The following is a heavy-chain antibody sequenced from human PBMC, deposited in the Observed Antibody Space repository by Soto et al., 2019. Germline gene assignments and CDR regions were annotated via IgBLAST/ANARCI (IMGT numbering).Heavy chain of an antibody. V-gene: IGHV4-34*01. D-gene: IGHD3-10*01. J-gene: IGHJ4*02. CDR3: ARGRRFGELWSRKRYYFDY. CDR1: GGSFSGYY. CDR2: INHSGST. Sequence: QVQLQQWGAGLLKPSETLSLTCAVYGGSFSGYYWSWIRQPPGKGLEWIGEINHSGSTNYNPSLQSRVTKSVDTAENQFSRELSSVTAADTAVYYCARGRRFGELWSRKRYYFDYWGQGTLVTVSS.